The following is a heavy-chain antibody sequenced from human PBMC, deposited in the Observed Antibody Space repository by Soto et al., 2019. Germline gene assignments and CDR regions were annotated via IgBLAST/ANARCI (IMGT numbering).Heavy chain of an antibody. V-gene: IGHV4-34*01. Sequence: QVQLQQWGGGLLKPADTLALTCTVSGGSLNGYYWTWIRQSPGKGLEWIGEINHGGDTTYNPSLTSRVTISIDTSKNHVSLNPSSVTHPDTAVYYCARGGGYCSSVSCSAANDYWGQGTLVIVSS. D-gene: IGHD2-2*01. CDR1: GGSLNGYY. CDR3: ARGGGYCSSVSCSAANDY. CDR2: INHGGDT. J-gene: IGHJ4*02.